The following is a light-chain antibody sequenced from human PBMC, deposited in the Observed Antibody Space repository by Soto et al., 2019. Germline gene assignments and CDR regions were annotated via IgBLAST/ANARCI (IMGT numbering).Light chain of an antibody. J-gene: IGLJ1*01. CDR3: QSYDSSLSGYV. Sequence: QSVLTQPPSVSWAPGQRVTISLTGSNSNIGAGYDVHWYQQLPGTAPKLLIYGNSNRPSGVPDRFSGSKSGTSASLAITGLQAEDEADYYCQSYDSSLSGYVFGTVTKVTVL. CDR2: GNS. V-gene: IGLV1-40*01. CDR1: NSNIGAGYD.